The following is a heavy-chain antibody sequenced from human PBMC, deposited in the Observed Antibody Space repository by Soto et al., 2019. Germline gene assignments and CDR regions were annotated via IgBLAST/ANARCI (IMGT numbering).Heavy chain of an antibody. D-gene: IGHD3-10*01. CDR3: ARSEDRWFGDGYYGMDV. V-gene: IGHV1-18*01. CDR2: ISAYNGNT. J-gene: IGHJ6*02. Sequence: QVQLVQSGAEVKKPGASVKVSCKASGYTFTSYGISWVRQAPGQGLEWMGWISAYNGNTNYAQKLQGRVTMTTDTSTSTSYMEMRSLRSDDTAVYYCARSEDRWFGDGYYGMDVCGQGTTVTVSS. CDR1: GYTFTSYG.